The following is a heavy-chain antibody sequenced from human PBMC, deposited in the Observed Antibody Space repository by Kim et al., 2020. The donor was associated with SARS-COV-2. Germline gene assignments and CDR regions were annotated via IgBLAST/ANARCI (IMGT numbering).Heavy chain of an antibody. CDR3: ASVKGFDIRAASRNWFDP. J-gene: IGHJ5*02. D-gene: IGHD6-6*01. Sequence: SETLSRTCTVSGVSIDSSGYYWGWIRQPPGKGLEWIGSIYSSGSTYYNPSLSSRVTISLDTSKNQLSLKLTSVTAADTAVYYCASVKGFDIRAASRNWFDPWGQGTLVTVSS. CDR2: IYSSGST. CDR1: GVSIDSSGYY. V-gene: IGHV4-39*01.